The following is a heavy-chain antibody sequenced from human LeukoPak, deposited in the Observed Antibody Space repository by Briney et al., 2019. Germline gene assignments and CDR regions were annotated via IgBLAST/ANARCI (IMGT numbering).Heavy chain of an antibody. D-gene: IGHD4-17*01. Sequence: GGSLRLSCAASGFTFSSHWMTWVRLAPGKGLEWVANIKQGGSQKYYVDSVKGRFTISRDDAKSTLFLQMNNPRAEDSALYYCARGPNFGDYVDFLDSWGQGTLVSVSS. CDR3: ARGPNFGDYVDFLDS. V-gene: IGHV3-7*01. J-gene: IGHJ4*02. CDR1: GFTFSSHW. CDR2: IKQGGSQK.